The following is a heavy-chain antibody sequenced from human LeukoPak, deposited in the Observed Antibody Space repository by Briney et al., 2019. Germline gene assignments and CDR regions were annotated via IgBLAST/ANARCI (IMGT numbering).Heavy chain of an antibody. CDR3: AKGGQIAAAPRVFN. D-gene: IGHD6-13*01. V-gene: IGHV3-48*01. Sequence: GGSLGLSCAASGFTFSSYSMNWVRQAPGKGLEWVSYISSSSSTIYYADSVKGRFTISRDNAKNTLYLQMNSLRAEDTAVYYCAKGGQIAAAPRVFNWGQGTLVTVSS. CDR2: ISSSSSTI. CDR1: GFTFSSYS. J-gene: IGHJ4*02.